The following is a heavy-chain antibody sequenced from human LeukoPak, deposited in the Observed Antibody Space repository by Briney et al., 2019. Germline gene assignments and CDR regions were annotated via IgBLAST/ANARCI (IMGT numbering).Heavy chain of an antibody. CDR3: ARDRITMVRGVPNWFDP. CDR1: GYTFTGYY. J-gene: IGHJ5*02. CDR2: INPNSGGT. D-gene: IGHD3-10*01. V-gene: IGHV1-2*02. Sequence: ASVKVSCKASGYTFTGYYMHWVRQAPGQGLEWMGWINPNSGGTNYAQKFQGRVTMTRDTSISTAYMELSRLRSDDAAVYYCARDRITMVRGVPNWFDPWGQGTLVTVSS.